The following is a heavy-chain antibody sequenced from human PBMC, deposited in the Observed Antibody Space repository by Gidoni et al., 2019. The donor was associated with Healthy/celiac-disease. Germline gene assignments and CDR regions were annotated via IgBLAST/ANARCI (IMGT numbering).Heavy chain of an antibody. CDR1: GVTVSSNY. V-gene: IGHV3-53*01. CDR3: ARVVRQWLDYYYYYYMDV. Sequence: EVQLVESGGGLLQHGGSLRLSCAASGVTVSSNYMSWVRQAPGKRMEWVSVIYSGGSRYYADSVKGRFTISRDNSKHTLYLQMNSLRAEDTAVYYCARVVRQWLDYYYYYYMDVWGKGTTVTVSS. J-gene: IGHJ6*03. CDR2: IYSGGSR. D-gene: IGHD6-19*01.